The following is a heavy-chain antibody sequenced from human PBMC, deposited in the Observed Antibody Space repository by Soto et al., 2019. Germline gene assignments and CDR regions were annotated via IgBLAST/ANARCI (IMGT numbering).Heavy chain of an antibody. V-gene: IGHV3-30*18. CDR2: ISYDGRTK. CDR1: GFPFSTYG. J-gene: IGHJ4*02. D-gene: IGHD2-15*01. CDR3: AKLGYCSAGRGYADFDH. Sequence: QVQLLESGGGVVQPGRSLRLSCAASGFPFSTYGMHWVRQAPGKGLEWVAVISYDGRTKDYADSVKGRFTIARDNSKNTVYLQMNSLRTEDTAVYYCAKLGYCSAGRGYADFDHWGQGTLVTVSS.